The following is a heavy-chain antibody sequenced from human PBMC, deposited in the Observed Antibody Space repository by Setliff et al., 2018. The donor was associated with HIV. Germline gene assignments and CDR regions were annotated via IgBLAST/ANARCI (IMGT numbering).Heavy chain of an antibody. CDR2: IGQDGSEK. CDR3: ARDVAVAATEF. D-gene: IGHD6-19*01. V-gene: IGHV3-7*03. J-gene: IGHJ4*02. Sequence: RLSCAASRFDFNNYWMCWVRQAPGKGLEWVANIGQDGSEKNHVDSAKGRFTISRDNARNLVYLQMNSLKGDDTAVYYCARDVAVAATEFWGQGIQVTVSS. CDR1: RFDFNNYW.